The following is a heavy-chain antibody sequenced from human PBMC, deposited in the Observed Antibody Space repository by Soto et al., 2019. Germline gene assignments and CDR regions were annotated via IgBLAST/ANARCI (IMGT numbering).Heavy chain of an antibody. V-gene: IGHV1-69*13. D-gene: IGHD6-13*01. CDR2: IIPIFGTA. CDR3: AREAGYSSSWSSGFDP. CDR1: GGTCSSCA. Sequence: SEKVTCKDSGGTCSSCAIRLLRQAPEQGHEWMGGIIPIFGTANYAQKFQGRVTITADESTSTAYMELSSLRSEDTAVYYCAREAGYSSSWSSGFDPWGQGTLVTVSS. J-gene: IGHJ5*02.